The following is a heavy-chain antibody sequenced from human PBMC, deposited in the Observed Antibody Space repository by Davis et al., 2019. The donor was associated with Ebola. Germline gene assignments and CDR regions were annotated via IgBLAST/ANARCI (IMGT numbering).Heavy chain of an antibody. CDR3: ARDITGTGWFDP. Sequence: SVKVSCKASGGTFSSYTIHWVRQAPEQGLEWMGKTIPKLTLSHYAQKFQGRVTISADKSTSTAYMELSSLRSEDTAVYYCARDITGTGWFDPWGQGTLVTVSS. V-gene: IGHV1-69*04. CDR2: TIPKLTLS. D-gene: IGHD1-20*01. J-gene: IGHJ5*02. CDR1: GGTFSSYT.